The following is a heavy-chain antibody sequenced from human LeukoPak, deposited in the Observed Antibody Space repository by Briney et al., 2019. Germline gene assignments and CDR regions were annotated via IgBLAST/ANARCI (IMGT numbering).Heavy chain of an antibody. CDR3: ARIVATPGSGWYYYCGMDV. CDR2: IWYDGSNK. V-gene: IGHV3-33*01. D-gene: IGHD5-12*01. J-gene: IGHJ6*02. CDR1: GFTFSSYG. Sequence: GGSLRLSCAASGFTFSSYGMHWVRQAPGKGLEWVAVIWYDGSNKYYADSVKGRFTISRDNSKNTLYLQMNSLRAEDTAVYYCARIVATPGSGWYYYCGMDVWGQGTTVTVSS.